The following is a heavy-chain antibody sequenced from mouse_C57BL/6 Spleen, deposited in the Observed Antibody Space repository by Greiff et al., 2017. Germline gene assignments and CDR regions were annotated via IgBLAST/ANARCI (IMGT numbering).Heavy chain of an antibody. Sequence: VQLQQSGAELVRPGASVKLSCKASGYTFTDYYINWVKQRPGQGLEWIARIYPGSGNTYYNEKFKGKATLTAEKSSSTAYMQLSSLTSEDSAVYFCARFITTVYYFDYWGQGTTLTVSS. D-gene: IGHD1-1*01. J-gene: IGHJ2*01. CDR3: ARFITTVYYFDY. CDR2: IYPGSGNT. V-gene: IGHV1-76*01. CDR1: GYTFTDYY.